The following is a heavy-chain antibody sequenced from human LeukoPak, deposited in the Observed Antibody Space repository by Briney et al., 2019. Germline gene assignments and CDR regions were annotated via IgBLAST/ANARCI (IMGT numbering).Heavy chain of an antibody. D-gene: IGHD3-3*02. J-gene: IGHJ5*02. CDR2: ISYSGST. Sequence: PSETLSLTCTDSGDSISSYYRSWIRQPPAKGLEWAASISYSGSTNYNPSLKSRVTISLDTSNNQFSLKLSSMTAADTAVYYCARRVLESSIISERNWLAPWGQGTLVTVSS. CDR1: GDSISSYY. V-gene: IGHV4-59*08. CDR3: ARRVLESSIISERNWLAP.